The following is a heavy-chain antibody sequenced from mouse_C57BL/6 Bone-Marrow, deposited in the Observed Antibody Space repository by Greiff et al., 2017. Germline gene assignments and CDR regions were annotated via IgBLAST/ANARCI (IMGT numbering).Heavy chain of an antibody. CDR3: ARTYDYDYEGLFDY. D-gene: IGHD2-4*01. J-gene: IGHJ2*01. CDR1: GFSLTSYG. Sequence: QVQLQQSGPGLVQPSQSLSITCTVSGFSLTSYGVHWVRQSPGKGLEWLGVIWSGGSTDYNAALISRLSISKDNSKSQVFFIMNSLQADDTAISYVARTYDYDYEGLFDYWGQGTTLTVSS. CDR2: IWSGGST. V-gene: IGHV2-2*01.